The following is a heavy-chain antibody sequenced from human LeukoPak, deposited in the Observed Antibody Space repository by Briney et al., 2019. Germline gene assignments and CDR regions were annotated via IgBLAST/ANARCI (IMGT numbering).Heavy chain of an antibody. J-gene: IGHJ4*02. D-gene: IGHD6-19*01. Sequence: ASVKVSCKASGYTFTSYGISWVRQAPGQGLEWMGWINPNSGGTNYAQKFQGRVTMTRDTSISTAYMELSRLRSDDTAVYYCAILPTAVAPPGGDYWGQGTLVTVSS. CDR2: INPNSGGT. CDR3: AILPTAVAPPGGDY. V-gene: IGHV1-2*02. CDR1: GYTFTSYG.